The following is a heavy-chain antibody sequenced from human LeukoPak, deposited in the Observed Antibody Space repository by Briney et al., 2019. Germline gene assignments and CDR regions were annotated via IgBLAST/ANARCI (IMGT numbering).Heavy chain of an antibody. D-gene: IGHD1-1*01. CDR3: ARDKGYTMDV. CDR2: IKSDGSSP. J-gene: IGHJ6*02. CDR1: GFTFSNYM. V-gene: IGHV3-74*01. Sequence: GGSLRLSCAASGFTFSNYMMHWVRQGPGKGLVWVANIKSDGSSPTYADSVKGRFTISRDNAKNTLYLQMNGLRVEDTAEYYCARDKGYTMDVWGQGTTVTVSS.